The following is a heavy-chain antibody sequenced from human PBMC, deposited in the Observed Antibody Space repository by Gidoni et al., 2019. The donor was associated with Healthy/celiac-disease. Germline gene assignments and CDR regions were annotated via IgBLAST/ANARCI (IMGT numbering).Heavy chain of an antibody. J-gene: IGHJ3*02. CDR1: GSTFSSYS. Sequence: EVQLVASGGGLVKPGGSLRLSCAASGSTFSSYSMNGVRQAPGKGLEWFSSISSSSSYIYYADSVKGRFTISRDNAKNSLYLQMNSLRAEDTAVYYCAREKHEYYYDSSGYYGDAFDIWGQGTMVTVSS. V-gene: IGHV3-21*01. CDR3: AREKHEYYYDSSGYYGDAFDI. CDR2: ISSSSSYI. D-gene: IGHD3-22*01.